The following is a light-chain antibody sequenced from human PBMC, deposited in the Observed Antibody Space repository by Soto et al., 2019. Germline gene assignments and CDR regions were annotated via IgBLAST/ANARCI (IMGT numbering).Light chain of an antibody. J-gene: IGLJ2*01. CDR1: SSNIGSNT. CDR2: SNN. CDR3: AAWDDSLNGVV. V-gene: IGLV1-44*01. Sequence: QPVLTQPPSASGTPGQRVTISCSGSSSNIGSNTVNWYQQLPGTAPKLLIYSNNQRPSGVPDRFSGSKSGTSASLAINGLQSEDEADYYCAAWDDSLNGVVLGGGTKLTVL.